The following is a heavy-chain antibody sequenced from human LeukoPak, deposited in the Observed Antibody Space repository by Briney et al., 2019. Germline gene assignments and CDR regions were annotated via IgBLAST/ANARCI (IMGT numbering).Heavy chain of an antibody. V-gene: IGHV3-53*01. CDR3: ATMVRGVYYFDY. CDR1: GFTVSGNF. J-gene: IGHJ4*02. Sequence: GGSLRLSCAASGFTVSGNFMSWVRQAPGKGLEWVSVIYSGGSTYYADSVKGRFTISRDNSKNTLYLQMNSLRAEDSAMYYCATMVRGVYYFDYWGQGTLVTVSS. D-gene: IGHD3-10*01. CDR2: IYSGGST.